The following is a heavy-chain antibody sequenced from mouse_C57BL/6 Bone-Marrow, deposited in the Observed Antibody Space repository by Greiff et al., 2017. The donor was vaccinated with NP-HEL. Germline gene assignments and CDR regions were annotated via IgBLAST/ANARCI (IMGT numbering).Heavy chain of an antibody. CDR1: GYPFTDYY. Sequence: EVQLQQSGPELVKPGASVKISCKASGYPFTDYYVNWVKQSHGKSLEWIGDINPNNGGTSYNQKFKGKATLTVDKSSSTAYMELRSLTSEDSAVYYCARATYYDYDGAMDYWGQGTSVTVSS. CDR3: ARATYYDYDGAMDY. J-gene: IGHJ4*01. D-gene: IGHD2-4*01. CDR2: INPNNGGT. V-gene: IGHV1-26*01.